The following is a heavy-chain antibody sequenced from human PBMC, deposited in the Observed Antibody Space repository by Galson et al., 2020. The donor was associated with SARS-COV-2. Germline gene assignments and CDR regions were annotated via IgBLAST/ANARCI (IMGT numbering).Heavy chain of an antibody. V-gene: IGHV1-69*10. CDR2: IIPILGIA. CDR3: ARNVLAPDFWSGYYIDY. CDR1: GGTFSSYA. D-gene: IGHD3-3*01. Sequence: SVKVYCKAYGGTFSSYAISWVRQAPGQGLEWMGGIIPILGIANYAQKFQGRVTITADKSTSTAYMELSSLRSEDTAVYYCARNVLAPDFWSGYYIDYWGQGTLVTVSS. J-gene: IGHJ4*02.